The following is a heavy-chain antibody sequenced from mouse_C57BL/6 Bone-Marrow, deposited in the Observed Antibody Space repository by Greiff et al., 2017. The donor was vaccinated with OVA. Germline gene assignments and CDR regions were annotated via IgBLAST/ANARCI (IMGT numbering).Heavy chain of an antibody. V-gene: IGHV1-47*01. J-gene: IGHJ2*01. CDR2: FHPYNDDT. CDR3: ARRYYCSSYFDY. CDR1: GYTFTTYP. Sequence: QVQLQQSGAELVKPGASVKMSCKASGYTFTTYPIEWMKQNHGKSLEWIGNFHPYNDDTKYNEKFKGKATLTVDKSSSTAYMQLGSLTSEDSAVYYCARRYYCSSYFDYWGQGTTLKVSS. D-gene: IGHD1-1*01.